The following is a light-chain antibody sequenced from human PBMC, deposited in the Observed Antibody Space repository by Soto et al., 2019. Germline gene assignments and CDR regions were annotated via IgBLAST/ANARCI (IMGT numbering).Light chain of an antibody. CDR1: QSVSSK. CDR3: QQYNNWKPYT. CDR2: GVS. V-gene: IGKV3-15*01. Sequence: EIVMTQSPATLSVSPGERATLSCRASQSVSSKLAWYQQKPGQAPRLLIYGVSTRATGIPARFSGSGSGTEFTLTISSLQAEDFAVYYCQQYNNWKPYTFGQGTKLEIK. J-gene: IGKJ2*01.